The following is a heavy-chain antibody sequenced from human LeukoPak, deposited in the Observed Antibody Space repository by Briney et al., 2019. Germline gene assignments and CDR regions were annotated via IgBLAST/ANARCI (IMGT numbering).Heavy chain of an antibody. J-gene: IGHJ4*02. V-gene: IGHV3-23*01. CDR3: AKAGDGYCSSTSCPNFDY. CDR2: ISGSGGST. D-gene: IGHD2-2*01. CDR1: GFTFSSYA. Sequence: PGGSLRLSCAASGFTFSSYAMSWVRQAPGKGLEWVSAISGSGGSTYYADSVKGRFTISRDNSKNTLYLQMNSLRAEDTAVYYCAKAGDGYCSSTSCPNFDYWGQGTLVTVSS.